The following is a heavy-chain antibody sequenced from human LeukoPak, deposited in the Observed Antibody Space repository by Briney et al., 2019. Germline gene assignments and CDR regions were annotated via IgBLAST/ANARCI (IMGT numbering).Heavy chain of an antibody. V-gene: IGHV3-74*01. CDR2: IHSDGITT. CDR3: ARGRSGSQYYYYYMDV. D-gene: IGHD3-10*01. J-gene: IGHJ6*03. Sequence: GGSLRLSCVASGFSFSTYAGGWVRQAPGKGLVWVSRIHSDGITTSHADSVKGRFTISRDDAKNTLYLQMNSLRAEDTAVYYCARGRSGSQYYYYYMDVWGKGTTVTVSS. CDR1: GFSFSTYA.